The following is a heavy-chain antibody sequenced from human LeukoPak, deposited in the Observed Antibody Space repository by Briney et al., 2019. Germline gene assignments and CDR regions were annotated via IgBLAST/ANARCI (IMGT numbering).Heavy chain of an antibody. J-gene: IGHJ4*02. CDR2: ISSASTHI. Sequence: PGGSLRLSCAASGFTFSTDTMNWIRQAPGKGLEWVSSISSASTHIYVADSVKGRFSISRDNAKNSLYLQMNSLRAEDTAVYYCAREYTSSCFDYWGQGALVTVSS. V-gene: IGHV3-21*01. CDR3: AREYTSSCFDY. D-gene: IGHD6-13*01. CDR1: GFTFSTDT.